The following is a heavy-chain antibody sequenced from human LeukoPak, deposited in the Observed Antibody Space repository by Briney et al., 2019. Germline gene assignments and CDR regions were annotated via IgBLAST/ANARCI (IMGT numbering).Heavy chain of an antibody. CDR1: GGSISSSNW. V-gene: IGHV4-28*01. CDR3: ATLGPSAASNY. CDR2: IYYSGST. D-gene: IGHD6-13*01. Sequence: SETLSLTCTVSGGSISSSNWWGWIRQPPGKGLEWIWYIYYSGSTYYNPSLKSRFTMSVDTSKKQFSLKLSSVTAVHTAVYYCATLGPSAASNYWGQGTLVTVSS. J-gene: IGHJ4*02.